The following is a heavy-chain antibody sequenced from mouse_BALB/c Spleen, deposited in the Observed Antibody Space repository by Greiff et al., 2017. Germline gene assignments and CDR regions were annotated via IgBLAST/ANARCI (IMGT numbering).Heavy chain of an antibody. D-gene: IGHD1-1*01. CDR3: ARWTTVVPFDY. Sequence: QVQLQQSGPELVKPGASVRISCKASGYTFTSYYIHWVKQRPGQGLEWIGWIYPGNVNTKYNEKFKGKATLTADKSSSTAYMQLSSLTSEDSAVYFCARWTTVVPFDYWGQGTTLTVSS. CDR1: GYTFTSYY. J-gene: IGHJ2*01. V-gene: IGHV1S56*01. CDR2: IYPGNVNT.